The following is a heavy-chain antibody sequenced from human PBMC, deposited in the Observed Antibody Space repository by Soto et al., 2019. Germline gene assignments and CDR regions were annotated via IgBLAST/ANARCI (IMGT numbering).Heavy chain of an antibody. V-gene: IGHV2-5*02. D-gene: IGHD6-19*01. CDR1: GFSLSTSGVA. J-gene: IGHJ4*02. CDR2: IYWDDDK. Sequence: QITLKESGPTLMKPTQTLTLTCTFSGFSLSTSGVAVGWVRQPPGKALEWLALIYWDDDKGYSPSLKSRLTITKDTSKNRVVLTMTNMDPVDTATYYCAHSGSGWTGYFDYWGQGTLVTVSS. CDR3: AHSGSGWTGYFDY.